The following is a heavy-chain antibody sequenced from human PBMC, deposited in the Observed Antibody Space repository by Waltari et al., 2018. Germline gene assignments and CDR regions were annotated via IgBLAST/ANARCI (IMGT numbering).Heavy chain of an antibody. D-gene: IGHD2-2*02. CDR3: ARRRPNVVVPAAIPDY. V-gene: IGHV4-38-2*01. CDR2: IYHSGST. CDR1: GYSISSGYY. Sequence: QVQLQESGPGLVKPSETLSLTCAVSGYSISSGYYWGWIRQPPGKGLEWIGSIYHSGSTYYNPSLKSRVTISVDTSKNQFSLKLSSVTDADTAVYYCARRRPNVVVPAAIPDYWGQGTLVTVSA. J-gene: IGHJ4*02.